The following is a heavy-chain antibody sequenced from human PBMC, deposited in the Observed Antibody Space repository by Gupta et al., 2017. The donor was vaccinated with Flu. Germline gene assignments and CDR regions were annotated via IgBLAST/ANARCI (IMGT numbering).Heavy chain of an antibody. V-gene: IGHV3-23*01. J-gene: IGHJ4*02. CDR1: GFSLSKYG. D-gene: IGHD2-21*02. Sequence: EVQLLESGGGLVQPGGSLRLSCVASGFSLSKYGMSWVRQAPGKGLEWVSAIGNNGGSTDYADSVKGRFIISKDNSKNTLFLQMNSLRGDDTAVYYCVKGGVYCGGDCYGARDWGQGTLVAVSS. CDR2: IGNNGGST. CDR3: VKGGVYCGGDCYGARD.